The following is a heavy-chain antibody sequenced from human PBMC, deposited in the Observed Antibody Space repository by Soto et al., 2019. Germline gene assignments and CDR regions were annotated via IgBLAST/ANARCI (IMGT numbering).Heavy chain of an antibody. V-gene: IGHV1-69*12. Sequence: QVQLVQSGAEVKKPGSSVKVSCKASGGTFSSYAISWVRQAPGQGLEWMRGIIPIFGTAHYAQKFQGRLTIPADESTSTAYMDLNSLRSEDTAVYYCARGEQLDHFDYWGQGTLVTVSS. CDR3: ARGEQLDHFDY. CDR2: IIPIFGTA. J-gene: IGHJ4*02. D-gene: IGHD6-13*01. CDR1: GGTFSSYA.